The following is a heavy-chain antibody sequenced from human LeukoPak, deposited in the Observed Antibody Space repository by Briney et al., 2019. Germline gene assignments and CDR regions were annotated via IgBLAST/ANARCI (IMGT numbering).Heavy chain of an antibody. CDR2: INTNTGNP. CDR3: ASGRELRYFDWLRSANRFDY. V-gene: IGHV7-4-1*02. CDR1: GYTFTSYA. D-gene: IGHD3-9*01. J-gene: IGHJ4*02. Sequence: GASVKVSCKASGYTFTSYAMNWVRQAPGQGLEWMGWINTNTGNPTYAQGFTGRFVFSLDASVSTAYLQISSLKAEDTAVYYCASGRELRYFDWLRSANRFDYWGQGTLVTVSS.